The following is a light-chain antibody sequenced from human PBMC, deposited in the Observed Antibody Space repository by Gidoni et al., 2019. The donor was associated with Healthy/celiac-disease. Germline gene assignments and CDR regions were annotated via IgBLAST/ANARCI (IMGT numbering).Light chain of an antibody. CDR3: SSCTPNGVLL. J-gene: IGLJ3*02. CDR1: SSDVVSYNR. V-gene: IGLV2-18*02. Sequence: QSALTQPPSVSGSLGQSVTISCTGSSSDVVSYNRVSWYQQPPGTAPKLLIYEVNNRPSGVPDRFSGSKSGNTASLTISDLRAEDESDYLCSSCTPNGVLLFGGGTKLTVL. CDR2: EVN.